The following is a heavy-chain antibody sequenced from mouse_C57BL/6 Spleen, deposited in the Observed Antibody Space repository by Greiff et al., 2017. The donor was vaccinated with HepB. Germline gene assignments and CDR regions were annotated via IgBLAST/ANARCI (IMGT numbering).Heavy chain of an antibody. V-gene: IGHV1-82*01. CDR1: GYAFSSSW. J-gene: IGHJ4*01. CDR2: IYPGDGDT. CDR3: ALTSTAQATGYAMDY. D-gene: IGHD3-2*02. Sequence: VQVVESGPELVKPGASVKISCKASGYAFSSSWMNWVKQRPGKGLEWIGRIYPGDGDTNYNGKFKGKATLTADKSSSTAYMQLSSLTSEDSAVYFCALTSTAQATGYAMDYWGQGTSVTVSS.